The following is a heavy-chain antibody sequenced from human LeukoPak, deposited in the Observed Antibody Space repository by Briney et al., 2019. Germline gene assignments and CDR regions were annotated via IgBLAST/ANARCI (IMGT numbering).Heavy chain of an antibody. V-gene: IGHV1-2*02. D-gene: IGHD2-2*01. Sequence: ASVKVSCKASGYTFTGYYMHWVRQAPGQGLEWMGWINPNSGGTNYAQKFQGRVTMTRDTSISTAYMELSRLRSDDTAVYYCAFPLVVPAAQPSPYYYYYYMDVWGKGTTVTVSS. CDR3: AFPLVVPAAQPSPYYYYYYMDV. J-gene: IGHJ6*03. CDR1: GYTFTGYY. CDR2: INPNSGGT.